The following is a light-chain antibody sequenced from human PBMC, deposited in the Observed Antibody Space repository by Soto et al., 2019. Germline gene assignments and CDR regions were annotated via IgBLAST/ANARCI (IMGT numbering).Light chain of an antibody. Sequence: EIVLTQSPATLSLSPGERATLSCRASQSVSNYLAWFQQKPGQTPRLLIYDASNRATGIPARFSGSGSGTDFTLTISSLEPEDFAVYYCQQRSSWPLLTFGGGTKVEI. J-gene: IGKJ4*01. CDR3: QQRSSWPLLT. CDR2: DAS. V-gene: IGKV3-11*01. CDR1: QSVSNY.